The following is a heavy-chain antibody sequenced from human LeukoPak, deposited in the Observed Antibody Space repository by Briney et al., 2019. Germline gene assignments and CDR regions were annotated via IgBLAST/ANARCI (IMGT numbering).Heavy chain of an antibody. D-gene: IGHD4-17*01. V-gene: IGHV3-7*01. CDR3: AREITVTTGWFDP. CDR2: IKQDGSEK. CDR1: GFTFSSYW. J-gene: IGHJ5*02. Sequence: SGGSLRLSCAASGFTFSSYWMSWVRQAPGKGLEWVANIKQDGSEKYYVDPVKGRFTISRGNAKNSLYLQMNSLRAEDTAVYYCAREITVTTGWFDPWGQGTLVTVSS.